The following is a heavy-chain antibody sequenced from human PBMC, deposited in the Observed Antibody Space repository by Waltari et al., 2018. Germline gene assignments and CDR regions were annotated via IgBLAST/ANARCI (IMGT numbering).Heavy chain of an antibody. CDR2: IYHSGST. V-gene: IGHV4-38-2*02. Sequence: QVQLQESGPGLVKPSETLSLTCAVSGYSISSGYYWGWIRQPPGKGLEWIGSIYHSGSTYYNPSLKSRVTISVDTSKNQFSLKLSSVTAADTAVYYCARDGVTTVTLPGDYWGQGTLVTVSS. CDR1: GYSISSGYY. J-gene: IGHJ4*02. D-gene: IGHD4-4*01. CDR3: ARDGVTTVTLPGDY.